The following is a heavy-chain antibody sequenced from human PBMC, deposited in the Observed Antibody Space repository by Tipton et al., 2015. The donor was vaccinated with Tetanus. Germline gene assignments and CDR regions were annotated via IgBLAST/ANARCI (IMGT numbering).Heavy chain of an antibody. CDR2: VWHDGTRK. CDR1: GFTFSTHG. V-gene: IGHV3-33*01. Sequence: SLRLSCAASGFTFSTHGMHWVRQAPGKGLEWAALVWHDGTRKYYTESVEGRFTISRDNSKNPLYLQMESLRVEDTATYFCARERFVEWLGKVDCRGQGTLVTVSS. CDR3: ARERFVEWLGKVDC. J-gene: IGHJ4*02. D-gene: IGHD3-3*01.